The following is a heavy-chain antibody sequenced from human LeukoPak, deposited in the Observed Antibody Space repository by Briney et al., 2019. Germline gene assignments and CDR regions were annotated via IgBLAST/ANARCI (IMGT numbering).Heavy chain of an antibody. Sequence: GGSLRLSCAASGFTFSSYWMHWVRQTPGKGLVWVSLISYSGANSYYTDSVRGRFTISRDNSKDTLFLQMNSLRAEDTAIYYCARDMQLSTWGRGTMVTVSS. D-gene: IGHD3-16*02. CDR3: ARDMQLST. CDR1: GFTFSSYW. V-gene: IGHV3-23*01. J-gene: IGHJ3*01. CDR2: ISYSGANS.